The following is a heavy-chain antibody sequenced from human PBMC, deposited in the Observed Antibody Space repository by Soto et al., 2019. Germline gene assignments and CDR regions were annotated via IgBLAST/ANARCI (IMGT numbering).Heavy chain of an antibody. D-gene: IGHD2-15*01. Sequence: QVQLQESGPGLVKPSETLSLTCTVSGGSISSYYWSWIRQPPGKGLEWIGYIYYSGSTNYNPSLKSRVTISVDTSKNQFSLKLSAVTAADTAVYYCARHLTNACSGGSCYSGDFAYWGQGTLVTVSS. J-gene: IGHJ4*02. CDR1: GGSISSYY. V-gene: IGHV4-59*08. CDR2: IYYSGST. CDR3: ARHLTNACSGGSCYSGDFAY.